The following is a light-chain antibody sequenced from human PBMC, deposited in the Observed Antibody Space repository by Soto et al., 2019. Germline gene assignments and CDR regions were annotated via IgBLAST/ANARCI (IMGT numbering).Light chain of an antibody. V-gene: IGKV1-17*01. CDR2: GAS. CDR1: LNIGDS. CDR3: LQHNSYTPT. Sequence: DIQITQSPSSPSGSVGDRVTITCRGGLNIGDSLSWFQQKAGKPPTQLIYGASALQSGVLVLFSGSGAGTEFTLTISSLQPEDFATSYCLQHNSYTPTFGQGTKVDI. J-gene: IGKJ1*01.